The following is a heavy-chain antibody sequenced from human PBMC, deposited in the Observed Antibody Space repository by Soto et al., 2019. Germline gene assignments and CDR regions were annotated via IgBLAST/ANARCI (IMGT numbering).Heavy chain of an antibody. CDR2: ISADGSNT. CDR3: ARDKRVLETTAIPGYLDY. CDR1: GFTFSTFG. V-gene: IGHV3-30*03. Sequence: SLRLSCVASGFTFSTFGMHWVRQAPGKGLEWVAVISADGSNTYYGDSVRGRFTISRDNTKHTLYLQMNSLRAEDTGVYYCARDKRVLETTAIPGYLDYWGQGTLVTVSS. J-gene: IGHJ4*02. D-gene: IGHD2-21*02.